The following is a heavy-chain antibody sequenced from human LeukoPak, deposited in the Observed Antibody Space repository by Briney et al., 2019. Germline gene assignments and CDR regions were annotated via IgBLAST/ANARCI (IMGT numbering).Heavy chain of an antibody. CDR2: IYYSGST. D-gene: IGHD1-1*01. J-gene: IGHJ4*02. Sequence: SETLSLTCTVSGGSISSYYWSWIRQPPGKGLEWIGYIYYSGSTYYNPSLKSRVTISVDTSKNQFSLKLSSVTAADTAVYYCARVGERTGDWGQGTLVTVSS. V-gene: IGHV4-59*08. CDR3: ARVGERTGD. CDR1: GGSISSYY.